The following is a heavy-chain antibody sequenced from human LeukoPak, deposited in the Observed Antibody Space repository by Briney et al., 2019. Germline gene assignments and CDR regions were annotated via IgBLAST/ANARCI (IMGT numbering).Heavy chain of an antibody. CDR1: GFTFSSYA. Sequence: QSGGSLRLSCAASGFTFSSYAMSWVRQAAGKGLEWVSGISGSGDSTHYADSVKGRFTISRDNSKNTLYLQINSLRAEDTAVYYCAKDVATIYYYFDYWGQGTLVTVSS. CDR2: ISGSGDST. CDR3: AKDVATIYYYFDY. J-gene: IGHJ4*02. V-gene: IGHV3-23*01. D-gene: IGHD5-12*01.